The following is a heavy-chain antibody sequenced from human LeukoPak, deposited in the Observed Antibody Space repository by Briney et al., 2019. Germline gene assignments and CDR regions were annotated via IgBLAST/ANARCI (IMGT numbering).Heavy chain of an antibody. Sequence: SETLSLTCTVSGGSISSYYWSWIRQPPGKGLEWIGYIYYSGSTNYNPSLKSRITISVDTSKNQFSLKLSSVTAADTAVYYCARKGGYFDYWGQGTLVTVSS. V-gene: IGHV4-59*01. CDR1: GGSISSYY. J-gene: IGHJ4*02. CDR3: ARKGGYFDY. CDR2: IYYSGST.